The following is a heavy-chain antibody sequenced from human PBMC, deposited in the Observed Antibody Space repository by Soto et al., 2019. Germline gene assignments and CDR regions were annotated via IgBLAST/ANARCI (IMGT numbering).Heavy chain of an antibody. D-gene: IGHD3-22*01. CDR2: ISYDGSNK. CDR1: GFTFSSYA. V-gene: IGHV3-30-3*01. CDR3: ARDLSLRYDSSGPVDY. J-gene: IGHJ4*02. Sequence: PGGSLRLSCAASGFTFSSYAMHWVRQAPGKGLEWVAVISYDGSNKYYADSVKGRFTISRDNSKNTLYLQMNSLRAEDTAVYYCARDLSLRYDSSGPVDYWGQGTLVTVS.